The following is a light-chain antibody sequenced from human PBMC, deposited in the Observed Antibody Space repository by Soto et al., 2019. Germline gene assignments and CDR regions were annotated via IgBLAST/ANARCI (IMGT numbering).Light chain of an antibody. CDR2: EGS. CDR3: CSYAGSSPFNYV. V-gene: IGLV2-23*01. J-gene: IGLJ1*01. CDR1: SSDVGSYTL. Sequence: QSALTQPASVSGSPGQSITISCTGTSSDVGSYTLVSWYQQHPGNAPKLMIYEGSKRPSGVSTRFSGSKSGNTASLTISGLQAEDEADYYCCSYAGSSPFNYVFGTGTKVTVL.